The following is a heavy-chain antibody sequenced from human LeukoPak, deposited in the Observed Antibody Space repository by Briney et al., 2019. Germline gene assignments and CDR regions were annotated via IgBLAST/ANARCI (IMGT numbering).Heavy chain of an antibody. CDR3: ARGCAWACYDSTGDYHLDY. D-gene: IGHD3-22*01. V-gene: IGHV3-30-3*01. CDR1: GFTFSSYA. Sequence: GGSLRLSCAASGFTFSSYAMHWVRQAPGKGLEWVAVISYDGSNKYYADSVKGRFTISRDNSKNTLYLQMNSLRAEDTAIYFCARGCAWACYDSTGDYHLDYWGQGTLVTVSS. CDR2: ISYDGSNK. J-gene: IGHJ4*02.